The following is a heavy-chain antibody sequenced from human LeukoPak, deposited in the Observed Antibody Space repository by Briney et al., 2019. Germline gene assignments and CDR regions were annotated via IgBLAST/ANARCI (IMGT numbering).Heavy chain of an antibody. CDR3: ARAYSSSWYYYYYYMDV. D-gene: IGHD6-13*01. CDR2: ISGSGGST. J-gene: IGHJ6*03. CDR1: GFTFSSYA. Sequence: QPGGSLRLSCAASGFTFSSYAMSWVRQAPGKGLEWVSAISGSGGSTYYADSVKGRFTISRDNSKNTLYLQMNSLRAEDTAVYYCARAYSSSWYYYYYYMDVWGKGTTVTISS. V-gene: IGHV3-23*01.